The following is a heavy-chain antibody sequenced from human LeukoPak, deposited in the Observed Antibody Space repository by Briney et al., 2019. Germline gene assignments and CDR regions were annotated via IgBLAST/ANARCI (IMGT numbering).Heavy chain of an antibody. D-gene: IGHD3-9*01. V-gene: IGHV3-53*05. J-gene: IGHJ6*02. CDR1: GFTVSSNY. CDR3: AKGRYFDWLQYGMDV. CDR2: IYSGCST. Sequence: GGSLRLSCAASGFTVSSNYMTWVRQAPGEGLEWVSIIYSGCSTYYADSVKGRFTISRDNSKNTLYLQMNSLRAEDTAVYYCAKGRYFDWLQYGMDVWGQGTTVTVSS.